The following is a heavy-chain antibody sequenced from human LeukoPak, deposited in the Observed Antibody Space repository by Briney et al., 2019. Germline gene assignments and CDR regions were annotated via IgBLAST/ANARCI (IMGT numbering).Heavy chain of an antibody. CDR3: ARGRIGADY. J-gene: IGHJ4*02. V-gene: IGHV3-53*04. D-gene: IGHD2-15*01. CDR2: IYSGGST. Sequence: GGSLRLSCAAPGFTVSSNYMSWVRQAPGKGLEWVSVIYSGGSTYYADSVKGRFTISRNNSKNTLYLQMNSLRSEDTAVYYCARGRIGADYWGQGTLVTVSS. CDR1: GFTVSSNY.